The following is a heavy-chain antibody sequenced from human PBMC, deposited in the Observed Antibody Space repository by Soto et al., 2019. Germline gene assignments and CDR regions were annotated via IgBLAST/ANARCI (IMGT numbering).Heavy chain of an antibody. D-gene: IGHD5-12*01. CDR1: GGTFSGYA. J-gene: IGHJ6*02. CDR2: IIPIFGTA. V-gene: IGHV1-69*13. CDR3: AREGEDIVVTINRYYGMDV. Sequence: GASVKVSCKASGGTFSGYAISWVRQAPGQGLEWMGGIIPIFGTANYAQKFQGRVTITADESTSTAYMELSSLRSEDTAVYYCAREGEDIVVTINRYYGMDVWCPRTTSTVPS.